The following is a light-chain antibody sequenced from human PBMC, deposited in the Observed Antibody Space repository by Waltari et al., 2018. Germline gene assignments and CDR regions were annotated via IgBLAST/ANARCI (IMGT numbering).Light chain of an antibody. V-gene: IGKV3-15*01. Sequence: EVVLTQSPATLAVSPGERATLSCSASQNLSSILAWYQQKPGQAPRLLIYGASTRATGIPARFSGSGAGTEFTLTISSLQSEDFAVYYCQHYNNWPPWTFGQGTKVEIK. CDR3: QHYNNWPPWT. CDR2: GAS. J-gene: IGKJ1*01. CDR1: QNLSSI.